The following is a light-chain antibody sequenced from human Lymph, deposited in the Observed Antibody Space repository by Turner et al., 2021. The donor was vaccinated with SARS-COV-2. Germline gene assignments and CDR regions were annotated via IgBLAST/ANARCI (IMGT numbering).Light chain of an antibody. CDR1: QDVGTA. Sequence: DIVMTQSHKFMSTSVGDRVSITCKASQDVGTAVAWYQQKPGQSPKLLIYWASTRHTGVPDRCTGRGSGTDFTLTISNVQSEELADYFWQKYSSYTLTLGAGTKLELK. V-gene: IGKV1-27*01. CDR3: QKYSSYTLT. CDR2: WAS. J-gene: IGKJ4*02.